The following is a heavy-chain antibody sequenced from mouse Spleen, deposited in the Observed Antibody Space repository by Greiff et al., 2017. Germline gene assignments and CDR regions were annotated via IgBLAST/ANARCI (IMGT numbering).Heavy chain of an antibody. V-gene: IGHV7-3*01. CDR2: IRNKANGYTT. Sequence: EVKLVESGGGLVQPGGSLSLSCAASGFTFTDYYMSWVRQPPGKALEWLGFIRNKANGYTTEYSASVKGRFTISRDNSQSILYLQMNALRAEDSATYYCARYIPYGSPFDYWGQGTTLTVSS. CDR1: GFTFTDYY. D-gene: IGHD1-1*01. CDR3: ARYIPYGSPFDY. J-gene: IGHJ2*01.